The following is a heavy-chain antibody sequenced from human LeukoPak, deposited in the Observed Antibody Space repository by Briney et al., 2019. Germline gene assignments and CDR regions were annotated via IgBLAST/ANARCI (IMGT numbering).Heavy chain of an antibody. D-gene: IGHD3-10*01. Sequence: SETLSLTCTVSGGSISSYYWSWIRQPPGKGLEWIGYIYYSGSTNYNPSLKSRVTISVDTSKNQFSLELSSVTAADTAVYYCARHPVLLWFGDSYFDYWGQGTLVTVSS. CDR3: ARHPVLLWFGDSYFDY. V-gene: IGHV4-59*08. CDR1: GGSISSYY. J-gene: IGHJ4*02. CDR2: IYYSGST.